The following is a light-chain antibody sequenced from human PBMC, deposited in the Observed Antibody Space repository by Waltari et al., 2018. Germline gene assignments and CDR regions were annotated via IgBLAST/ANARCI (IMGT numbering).Light chain of an antibody. J-gene: IGLJ3*02. CDR1: NLDNKY. CDR2: EDY. CDR3: HVWDSNTGV. Sequence: SYALPQTPSVSVSPGQTATISCSGVNLDNKYVSWYQQKAGQSPVRVIYEDYKRPSGIPERFSGSSSGNTATLTISETQAVDEADYYCHVWDSNTGVFGGGTKLTVL. V-gene: IGLV3-1*01.